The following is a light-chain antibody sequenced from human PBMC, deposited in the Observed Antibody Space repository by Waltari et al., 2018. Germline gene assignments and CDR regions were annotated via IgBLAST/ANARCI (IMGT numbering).Light chain of an antibody. CDR3: QTWGTGFQV. CDR2: LNSDGSH. CDR1: GEYSAYA. V-gene: IGLV4-69*01. Sequence: LVLTQSPSASASLGASVTLTCSLPGEYSAYAIAWHQNLPLKGPRYLLTLNSDGSHKRGDGISDRCSGSRSDLDRYLIISRLQSDDEAEYFCQTWGTGFQVFGTGTKLTVL. J-gene: IGLJ3*02.